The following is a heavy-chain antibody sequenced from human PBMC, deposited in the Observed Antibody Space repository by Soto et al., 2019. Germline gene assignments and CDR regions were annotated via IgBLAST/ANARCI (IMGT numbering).Heavy chain of an antibody. V-gene: IGHV3-30*03. Sequence: QVQVVESGGGVVQPGRSLRLSCAASGFTFSNYGMHGVRQAPGKGLDWVAVISYDGSIEYYSESVKGRFTMSRDNSENTVYLQMNSLRTEDTAVYFCGRDWVWFGAHPIDNWGQGTLVTVSS. CDR1: GFTFSNYG. D-gene: IGHD3-10*01. CDR3: GRDWVWFGAHPIDN. CDR2: ISYDGSIE. J-gene: IGHJ4*02.